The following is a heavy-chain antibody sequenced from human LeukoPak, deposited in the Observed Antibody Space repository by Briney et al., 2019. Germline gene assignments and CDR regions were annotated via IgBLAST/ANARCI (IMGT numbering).Heavy chain of an antibody. D-gene: IGHD2-2*01. CDR1: GYTLTELS. V-gene: IGHV1-24*01. J-gene: IGHJ4*02. Sequence: ASVKVSCKVSGYTLTELSMHWVRQAPGKGLEWMGGFDPEDGETIYAQKFQGRVTMTEDTSTDTAYMELSSLRSEDTAVYYCATGYCGSTSCPIDYWGQGTLVTVSS. CDR3: ATGYCGSTSCPIDY. CDR2: FDPEDGET.